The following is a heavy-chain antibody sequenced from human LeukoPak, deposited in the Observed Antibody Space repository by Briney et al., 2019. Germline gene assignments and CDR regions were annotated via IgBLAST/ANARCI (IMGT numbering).Heavy chain of an antibody. CDR3: ARGCSGGSCYNDYGMDV. CDR1: GFTLRSYS. V-gene: IGHV3-21*01. CDR2: ISSSSTYI. D-gene: IGHD2-15*01. J-gene: IGHJ6*02. Sequence: PGGSLRLSCAASGFTLRSYSMNWVRQAPGKGLEWVSSISSSSTYIYYADSVKGRFIISRDNAKNSLYLQMNSLRAEDTAVYYCARGCSGGSCYNDYGMDVWGQGTTVTVSS.